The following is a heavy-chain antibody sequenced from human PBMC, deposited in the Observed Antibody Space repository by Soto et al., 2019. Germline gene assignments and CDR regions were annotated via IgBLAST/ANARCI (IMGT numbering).Heavy chain of an antibody. CDR2: IIPIFGTA. J-gene: IGHJ6*02. V-gene: IGHV1-69*13. CDR3: ARGPGIADYYYYYGMDV. D-gene: IGHD6-13*01. Sequence: SVKVSCKASGGTFSSYAISWVRQAPGQGLEWMGGIIPIFGTANYAQKFQGRVTITADESTSTAYMELSSLGSEDTAVYYCARGPGIADYYYYYGMDVWGQGTTVTVSS. CDR1: GGTFSSYA.